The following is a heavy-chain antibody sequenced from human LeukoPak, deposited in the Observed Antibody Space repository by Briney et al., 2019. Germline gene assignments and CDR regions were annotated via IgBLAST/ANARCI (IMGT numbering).Heavy chain of an antibody. V-gene: IGHV1-2*06. CDR2: INPNSGGT. CDR3: ARLTRRSGNYFDY. Sequence: ASVKVSCKASGYTFTGYYMHWVRQAPGQGLEWMGRINPNSGGTNYAQKFQGRVTMTGDTSISTAYMELSRLRSDDTAVYYCARLTRRSGNYFDYWGQGTLVTVSS. CDR1: GYTFTGYY. D-gene: IGHD1-1*01. J-gene: IGHJ4*02.